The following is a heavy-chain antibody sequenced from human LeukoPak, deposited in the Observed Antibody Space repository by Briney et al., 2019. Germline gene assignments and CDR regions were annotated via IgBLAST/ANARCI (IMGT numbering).Heavy chain of an antibody. Sequence: GGSLRLSCAASGFTFSSYGMHWVRQAPGKGLEWVAYIRYDGSNKYYRDSVKGRFTISRDNSKNTLYVQMNSLRAEDTAVYYCARGARGWYGIDYWGQGTLVTVSS. CDR2: IRYDGSNK. D-gene: IGHD6-19*01. J-gene: IGHJ4*02. CDR3: ARGARGWYGIDY. CDR1: GFTFSSYG. V-gene: IGHV3-30*02.